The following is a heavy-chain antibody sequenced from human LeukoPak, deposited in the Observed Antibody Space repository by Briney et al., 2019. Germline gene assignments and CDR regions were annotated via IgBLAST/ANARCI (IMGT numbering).Heavy chain of an antibody. CDR2: IYHSGST. V-gene: IGHV4-38-2*01. D-gene: IGHD1-7*01. CDR3: ASAKYNWNYVDYYYYYMDV. J-gene: IGHJ6*03. Sequence: SETLSLTXAVSGYSISSGYYWGWIRKPPGKGLEWIGSIYHSGSTYYNPSLKSRVTVSVDTSKNQFSLKLSSVTAADTAVYYCASAKYNWNYVDYYYYYMDVWGKGTTVTVSS. CDR1: GYSISSGYY.